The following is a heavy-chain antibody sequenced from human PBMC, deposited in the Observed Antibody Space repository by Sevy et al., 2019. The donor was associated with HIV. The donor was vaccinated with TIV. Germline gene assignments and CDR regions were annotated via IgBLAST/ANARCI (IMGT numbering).Heavy chain of an antibody. V-gene: IGHV3-30*04. J-gene: IGHJ4*02. Sequence: GGSLRLSCAASGFTFSSYAMHWVRQAPGKGLEWVAVISYDGSNKYYADSVKGRFTISRDNSKNTLYPQMNSLRAEDTAVYYCARDRSRVAAAGRGFDYWGQGTLVTVSS. CDR1: GFTFSSYA. CDR2: ISYDGSNK. CDR3: ARDRSRVAAAGRGFDY. D-gene: IGHD6-13*01.